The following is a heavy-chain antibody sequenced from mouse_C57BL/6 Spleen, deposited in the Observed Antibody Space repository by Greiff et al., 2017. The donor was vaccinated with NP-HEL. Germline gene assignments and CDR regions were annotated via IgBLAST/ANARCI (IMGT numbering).Heavy chain of an antibody. J-gene: IGHJ2*01. Sequence: EVKVVESEGGLVQPGSSMKLSCTASGFTFSDYYMAWVRQVPEKGLEWVANINYDGSSTYYLDSLKSRFIISRDNAKNILYLQMSSLKSEDTATYYCARYERYFDYWGQGTTLTVSS. CDR1: GFTFSDYY. D-gene: IGHD2-3*01. CDR2: INYDGSST. CDR3: ARYERYFDY. V-gene: IGHV5-16*01.